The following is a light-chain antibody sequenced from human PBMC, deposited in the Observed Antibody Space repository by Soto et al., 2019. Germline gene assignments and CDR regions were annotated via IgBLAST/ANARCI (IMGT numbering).Light chain of an antibody. CDR2: GAS. J-gene: IGKJ3*01. Sequence: EIVLTQSPATLSLSPGERATLSCRASQTVSNYLAWYQQKPGQAPRLLIYGASNRAAGVPARFSGSGSGTDFTLSITSLEPEDFAVYYCQQRSNWPPIFTFGHGTKVDFK. V-gene: IGKV3-11*01. CDR3: QQRSNWPPIFT. CDR1: QTVSNY.